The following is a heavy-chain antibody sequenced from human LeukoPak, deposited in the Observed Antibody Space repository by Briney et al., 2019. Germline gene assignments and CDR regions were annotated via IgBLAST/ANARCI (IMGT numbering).Heavy chain of an antibody. J-gene: IGHJ4*02. V-gene: IGHV4-34*01. Sequence: ASETLSLTCAVYGGSFSGYYWSWIRQPPGKGLEWIGEINHGGSTNYNPSLKSRVTMSIDTSKNQFSLKLSSVTAADTAIYHCARDAKYYFGSRTYFFFEYWGQETLLTVSS. CDR1: GGSFSGYY. CDR3: ARDAKYYFGSRTYFFFEY. CDR2: INHGGST. D-gene: IGHD3-10*01.